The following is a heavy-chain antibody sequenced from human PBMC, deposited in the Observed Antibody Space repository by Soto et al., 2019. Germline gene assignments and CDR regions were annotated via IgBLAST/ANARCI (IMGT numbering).Heavy chain of an antibody. CDR1: GDSISSGDYY. CDR3: ARRFRFGELAFDY. D-gene: IGHD3-10*01. CDR2: IYYSGNT. V-gene: IGHV4-30-4*01. Sequence: SETLSLTCTVSGDSISSGDYYWSWIRQPPGKGLEWIGCIYYSGNTYYNPSLKRRFSISVDTSKNQFSLKLSSVTAADTAVYYCARRFRFGELAFDYWGQGTLVSVSS. J-gene: IGHJ4*02.